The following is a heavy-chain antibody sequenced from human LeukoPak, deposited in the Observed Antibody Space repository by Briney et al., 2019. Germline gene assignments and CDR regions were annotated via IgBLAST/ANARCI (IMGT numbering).Heavy chain of an antibody. Sequence: GGSLRLSCAASGFTFSNYWMHWVRQAPGKGLVWVSLINTDGSVLTYADSVKGRVTISRDNARNTLYLQMNSLRAEDTAVYYCAKDIYESSGSYYFDYWGQGTLVTVSS. CDR1: GFTFSNYW. CDR2: INTDGSVL. V-gene: IGHV3-74*01. J-gene: IGHJ4*02. CDR3: AKDIYESSGSYYFDY. D-gene: IGHD3-22*01.